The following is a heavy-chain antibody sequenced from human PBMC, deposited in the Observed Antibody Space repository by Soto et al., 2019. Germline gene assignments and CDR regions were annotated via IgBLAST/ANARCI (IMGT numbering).Heavy chain of an antibody. CDR3: ARDLPGGLLVGNAFDI. D-gene: IGHD3-16*01. CDR1: GGTFSSYA. J-gene: IGHJ3*02. V-gene: IGHV1-69*06. Sequence: QVQLVQSGAEVKKPGSSVKVSCKASGGTFSSYAISWVRQAPGQGLEWMGGIIPIFGTANYAQKFQGRVTITADKSTSTTYMELSSLRSDDTAVYYCARDLPGGLLVGNAFDILGQGTMVTVS. CDR2: IIPIFGTA.